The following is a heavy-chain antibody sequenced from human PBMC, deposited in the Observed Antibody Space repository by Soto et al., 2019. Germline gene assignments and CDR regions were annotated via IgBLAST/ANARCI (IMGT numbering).Heavy chain of an antibody. D-gene: IGHD3-16*01. CDR2: IYSTGDT. J-gene: IGHJ4*02. CDR3: ARGRLRLAYFDC. Sequence: EEQLVETGGGLIQPGGSLRLSCAASGFRVSSNYMTWVRQAPGKGLEWVSIIYSTGDTYYADSVKGRFTLSRDNSQNTLFLQLNNLRAVDTAVYYCARGRLRLAYFDCWGQGTLVTVSS. V-gene: IGHV3-53*02. CDR1: GFRVSSNY.